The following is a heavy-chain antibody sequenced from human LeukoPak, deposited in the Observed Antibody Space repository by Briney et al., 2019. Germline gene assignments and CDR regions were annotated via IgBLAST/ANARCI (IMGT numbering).Heavy chain of an antibody. CDR2: INPNSGGT. J-gene: IGHJ4*02. V-gene: IGHV1-2*02. Sequence: ASVKVSCKASGYTFTGYYMHWVRQAPGQGLEWMGWINPNSGGTNYAQKFQGRVTMTRDTSISTAYMELSRLRSDDTAVYYCARSGCSSTSCYQADYWGQGTLVTVSS. CDR1: GYTFTGYY. CDR3: ARSGCSSTSCYQADY. D-gene: IGHD2-2*01.